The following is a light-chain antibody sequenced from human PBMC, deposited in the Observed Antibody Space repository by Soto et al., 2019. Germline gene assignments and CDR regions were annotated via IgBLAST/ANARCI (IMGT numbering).Light chain of an antibody. V-gene: IGKV3-15*01. CDR2: DAS. Sequence: ILMTQSPATLSVSPGERATLSCRASQSASNNLAWYQQKPGQAPSLLIYDASTRATGIPARFSGSGSGTAFTLTISGLQSEDFAAYYCQQYNYWPPWTFGQGTKVEIK. CDR3: QQYNYWPPWT. CDR1: QSASNN. J-gene: IGKJ1*01.